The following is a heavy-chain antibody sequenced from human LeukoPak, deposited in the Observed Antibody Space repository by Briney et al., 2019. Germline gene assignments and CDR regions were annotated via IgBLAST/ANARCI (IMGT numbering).Heavy chain of an antibody. Sequence: PGGSLRLSCEASGLAFRNFAVSWVRQAPGKGLEWVSGMTGSGGSSYYADSVKGRFTISRDNAKNALYLQMNSLRADDTALYYCAKMKGQRLNDYCMDVWGKGTTVTVSS. CDR2: MTGSGGSS. CDR1: GLAFRNFA. J-gene: IGHJ6*03. V-gene: IGHV3-23*01. CDR3: AKMKGQRLNDYCMDV.